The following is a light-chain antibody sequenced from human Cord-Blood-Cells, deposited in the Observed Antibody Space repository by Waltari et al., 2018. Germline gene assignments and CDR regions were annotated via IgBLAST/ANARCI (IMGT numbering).Light chain of an antibody. CDR3: MQALQTPT. V-gene: IGKV2-28*01. Sequence: DFVMTQYTLSLHVTPGEPALVSCRASQSLRHSNGYNYLDWYLQKPGQSPQLLIYLGSNRASGVPDRFSGSGSGTEFTLKISRVEAEDVGVYDCMQALQTPTFGGGTKVEIK. CDR2: LGS. CDR1: QSLRHSNGYNY. J-gene: IGKJ4*01.